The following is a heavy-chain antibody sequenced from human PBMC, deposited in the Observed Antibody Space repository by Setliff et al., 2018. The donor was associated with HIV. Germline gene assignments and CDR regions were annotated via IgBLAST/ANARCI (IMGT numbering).Heavy chain of an antibody. J-gene: IGHJ3*02. V-gene: IGHV3-23*01. CDR1: GFTFSRYG. D-gene: IGHD1-26*01. CDR2: ISDSDNST. CDR3: ALRQRGGLVGAGNAFDI. Sequence: GGSLRLSCAASGFTFSRYGMNWVRQAPGKGLEWVSTISDSDNSTYYADSVRGRFTISRDNSKNTLYLQMNSLRAEDTAKYYCALRQRGGLVGAGNAFDIWGQGTMVTVSS.